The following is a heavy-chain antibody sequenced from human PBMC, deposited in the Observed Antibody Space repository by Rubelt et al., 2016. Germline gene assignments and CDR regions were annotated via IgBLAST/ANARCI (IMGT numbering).Heavy chain of an antibody. D-gene: IGHD1-26*01. V-gene: IGHV3-23*01. CDR1: GFSFSNYA. CDR3: VRDLWGFDY. J-gene: IGHJ4*01. Sequence: EVQLLESGGGLVQPGGSLRLSCVASGFSFSNYAMSWVRQAPGKGLEWLSAMSETGSKIVYTESVKGRFTISRDNSKDTLYLQMTSLRVEETAVYYCVRDLWGFDYWGHGTLVTVSS. CDR2: MSETGSKI.